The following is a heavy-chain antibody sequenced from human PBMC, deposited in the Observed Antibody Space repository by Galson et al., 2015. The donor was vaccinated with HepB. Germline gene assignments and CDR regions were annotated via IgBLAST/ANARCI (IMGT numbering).Heavy chain of an antibody. J-gene: IGHJ5*02. D-gene: IGHD3-3*01. CDR1: GFTFSSYG. V-gene: IGHV3-33*01. CDR2: IWHDGSNK. CDR3: ARDQRPDYDFWSGYYH. Sequence: SLRLSCAASGFTFSSYGMHWVRQAPGKGLEWVAVIWHDGSNKYYADSVKGRFTISRDNSKNTLYLQMNSLRAEDTAVYYCARDQRPDYDFWSGYYHWGQGTLVTVSS.